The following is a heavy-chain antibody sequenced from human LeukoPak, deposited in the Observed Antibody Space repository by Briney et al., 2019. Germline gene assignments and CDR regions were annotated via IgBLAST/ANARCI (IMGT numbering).Heavy chain of an antibody. CDR2: IYYSGST. CDR3: ARVSSSWYTFDY. CDR1: GGSISSYY. Sequence: PSETLSLTCTVSGGSISSYYWSWIRQPPGKGLEWIGYIYYSGSTNCNPSLKSRVTISVDTSKNQFSLKLSSVTAADTAVYYCARVSSSWYTFDYWGQGTLVTVSS. V-gene: IGHV4-59*01. D-gene: IGHD6-13*01. J-gene: IGHJ4*02.